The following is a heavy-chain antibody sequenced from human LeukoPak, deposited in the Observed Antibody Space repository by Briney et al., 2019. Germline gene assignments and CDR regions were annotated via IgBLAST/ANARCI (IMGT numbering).Heavy chain of an antibody. Sequence: ASVKVSCKASGYTFTGYYMHWVRQAPGQGLEWMGWINPNSGGTNYPQKFQGRVTMTRDTSISTAYMELSRLRSDDTAVYCCARVAGIKIFGVVTPNDYWGQGTLFTVSS. J-gene: IGHJ4*02. CDR1: GYTFTGYY. CDR3: ARVAGIKIFGVVTPNDY. D-gene: IGHD3-3*01. V-gene: IGHV1-2*02. CDR2: INPNSGGT.